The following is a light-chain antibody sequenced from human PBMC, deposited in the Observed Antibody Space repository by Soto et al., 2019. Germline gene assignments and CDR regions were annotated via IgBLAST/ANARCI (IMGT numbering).Light chain of an antibody. CDR1: QSLSSW. V-gene: IGKV1-5*01. J-gene: IGKJ1*01. CDR2: DAS. Sequence: DIQMTQSPSTLSASVGDRVTITCRASQSLSSWLAWYQQKPGKAPKLLIYDASYLTSGAPSRFSGGGSATDFPLTISSLQPDDFATYYCQQYNTLWTFGQGTKVEIK. CDR3: QQYNTLWT.